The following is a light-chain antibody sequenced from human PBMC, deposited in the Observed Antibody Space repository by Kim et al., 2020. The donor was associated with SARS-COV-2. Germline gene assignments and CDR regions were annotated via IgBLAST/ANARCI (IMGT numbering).Light chain of an antibody. CDR3: QSADSSGTHWV. CDR2: KDS. Sequence: SYELTQPPSVSVSPGQTARITCSGDALPKQYAYWYQQKPGQAPVLVIYKDSERPSGIPERFSGSSSGTTVTLTISGVQAEDEADDYCQSADSSGTHWVFGGGTQLTVL. V-gene: IGLV3-25*03. J-gene: IGLJ3*02. CDR1: ALPKQY.